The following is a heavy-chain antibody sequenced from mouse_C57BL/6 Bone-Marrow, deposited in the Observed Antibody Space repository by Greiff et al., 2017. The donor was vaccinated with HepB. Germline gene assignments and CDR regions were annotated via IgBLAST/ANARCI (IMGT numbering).Heavy chain of an antibody. V-gene: IGHV4-1*01. J-gene: IGHJ1*03. Sequence: DVQLQESGGGLVQPGGSLKLSCAASGIDFSRYWMSWVRRAPGKGLEWIGEINPDSSTINYAPSLQDKFIISRDNAKNTLYLQMSKVRSEDTALYYCARPRFNDGPWYFDVWGTGTTVTVAS. CDR3: ARPRFNDGPWYFDV. D-gene: IGHD2-3*01. CDR2: INPDSSTI. CDR1: GIDFSRYW.